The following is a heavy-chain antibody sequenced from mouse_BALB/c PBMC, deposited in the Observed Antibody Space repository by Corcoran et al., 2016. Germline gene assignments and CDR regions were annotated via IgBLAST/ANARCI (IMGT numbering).Heavy chain of an antibody. CDR1: GYTFTDYY. CDR2: IYPGSGNT. V-gene: IGHV1-84*02. CDR3: ARGNWDGAMDY. Sequence: QIQLQQSGPELVKPGASVKISCKASGYTFTDYYINWVKQKPGQGLGWIGWIYPGSGNTKYNEKFKGKATLTVDTSSSTAYMQLSSLTSEDTAVYFCARGNWDGAMDYWGQGTSVTVSS. D-gene: IGHD4-1*01. J-gene: IGHJ4*01.